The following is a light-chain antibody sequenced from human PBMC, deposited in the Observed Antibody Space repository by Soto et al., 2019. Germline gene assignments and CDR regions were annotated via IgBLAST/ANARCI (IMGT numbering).Light chain of an antibody. V-gene: IGKV3-11*01. J-gene: IGKJ5*01. Sequence: EIVLTQSPATLSLSPGERATLSCRASQTVGKYLAWYQQKPGQAHRLLIYNASNRATGIPARFSGSGSGTDFELTISSLEPEDFAVYYCQQRSTWPLITFGQGTRLEI. CDR3: QQRSTWPLIT. CDR2: NAS. CDR1: QTVGKY.